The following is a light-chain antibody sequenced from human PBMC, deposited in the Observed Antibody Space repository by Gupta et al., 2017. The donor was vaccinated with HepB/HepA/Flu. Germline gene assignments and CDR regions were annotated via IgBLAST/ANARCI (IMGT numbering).Light chain of an antibody. CDR1: QSVSSY. V-gene: IGKV3-11*01. CDR2: EAS. Sequence: DIVFTPYPATLPLSPGERAPLPCSASQSVSSYIAGDQHKPGQAHRFLIDEASNRATGMQDRFSGSGSGTDFTRTTGSLEPEDCVGYDGQQRSTFGHGTKVDIK. CDR3: QQRST. J-gene: IGKJ3*01.